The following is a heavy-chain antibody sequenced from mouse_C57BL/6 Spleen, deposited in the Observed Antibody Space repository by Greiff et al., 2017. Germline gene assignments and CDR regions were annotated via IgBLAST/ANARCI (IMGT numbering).Heavy chain of an antibody. V-gene: IGHV1-81*01. J-gene: IGHJ1*03. CDR3: AIEYYGSREDWYFDV. D-gene: IGHD1-1*01. CDR2: IYPRSGNT. CDR1: GYTFTSYG. Sequence: QVQLKESGAELARPGASVKLSCKASGYTFTSYGISWVKQRTGQGLEWIGEIYPRSGNTYYNGKFKGKGTLTADKSSSTAYMELRSLTSEDAAVYFCAIEYYGSREDWYFDVWGTGTTVTVSS.